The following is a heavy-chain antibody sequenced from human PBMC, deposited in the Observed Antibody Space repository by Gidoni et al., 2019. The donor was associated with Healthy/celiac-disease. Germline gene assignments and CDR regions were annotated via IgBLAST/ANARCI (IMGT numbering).Heavy chain of an antibody. Sequence: QVQLVQSGAEGKKPGASVKVSCNAPGYPFTSYGISWVRQDHGQGLEWMGWISGYNSNTNYAQKLQGRVTMTTDTSTSTDYMELRSQRSDDTAGYCCARSLGDGFDIWGQGTMVTVSS. CDR1: GYPFTSYG. D-gene: IGHD3-10*01. CDR2: ISGYNSNT. J-gene: IGHJ3*02. V-gene: IGHV1-18*01. CDR3: ARSLGDGFDI.